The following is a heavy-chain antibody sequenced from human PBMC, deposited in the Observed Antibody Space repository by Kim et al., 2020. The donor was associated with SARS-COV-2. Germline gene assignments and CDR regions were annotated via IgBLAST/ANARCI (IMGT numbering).Heavy chain of an antibody. V-gene: IGHV4-59*08. D-gene: IGHD3-9*01. Sequence: SETLSLTCTVSGGSISSYYWSWIRQPPGKGLEWMGYIYYSGSTNYNPSLKSRVTISVDTSKNQFSLKLSSVTAAATAVYYCARHNYDILTGWNPYYFDYWGQGTLVTVSS. CDR3: ARHNYDILTGWNPYYFDY. CDR1: GGSISSYY. CDR2: IYYSGST. J-gene: IGHJ4*02.